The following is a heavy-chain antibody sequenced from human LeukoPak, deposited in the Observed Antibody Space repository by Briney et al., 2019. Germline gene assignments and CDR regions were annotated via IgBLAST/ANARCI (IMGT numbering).Heavy chain of an antibody. CDR1: GGSFSGYY. V-gene: IGHV4-34*01. CDR3: ARVRLINWYYYGMDV. Sequence: SETLSLTCAVYGGSFSGYYWSWIRQPPGKGLEWIGEINHSGSTNYNPSLKSRVTISVDRSKNQFSLKLSSVTAADTAVYYCARVRLINWYYYGMDVWGQGTTVTVSS. CDR2: INHSGST. J-gene: IGHJ6*02. D-gene: IGHD1-1*01.